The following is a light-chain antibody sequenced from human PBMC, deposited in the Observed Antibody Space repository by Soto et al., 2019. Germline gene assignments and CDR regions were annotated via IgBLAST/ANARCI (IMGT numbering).Light chain of an antibody. V-gene: IGLV1-40*01. CDR1: SSNIGAGLH. CDR3: QSFDSSLSALV. J-gene: IGLJ1*01. CDR2: GNN. Sequence: QSVLTQPPSVSGAPGQRVTIPCTGSSSNIGAGLHVHWYQQLPGTAPKLLISGNNNRPSGVPDRFSGSKSGTSASLAITGLQAEDEADYYCQSFDSSLSALVFGTGTKVTVL.